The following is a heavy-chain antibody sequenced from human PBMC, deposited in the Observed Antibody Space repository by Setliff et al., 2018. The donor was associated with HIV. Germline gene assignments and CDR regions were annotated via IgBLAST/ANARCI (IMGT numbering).Heavy chain of an antibody. CDR1: GGAINSYY. CDR2: IGPIYTSGGT. CDR3: ASFDLSTTSSAD. V-gene: IGHV4-4*07. Sequence: KPSETLSLTCTVSGGAINSYYWTWSRQPAGKGLEWIGRIGPIYTSGGTKYNPSLESRVTMSVDTFKNQFSLRLYSVTASDTAVYYCASFDLSTTSSADWGQGALVTVSS. D-gene: IGHD6-6*01. J-gene: IGHJ1*01.